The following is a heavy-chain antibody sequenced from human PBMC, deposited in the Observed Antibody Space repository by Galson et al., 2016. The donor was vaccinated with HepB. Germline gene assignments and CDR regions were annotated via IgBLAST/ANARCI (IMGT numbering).Heavy chain of an antibody. Sequence: SVKVSCKASGYIFTDYGISWVRQAPGQGLEWMGWINTYTDHTKYAQKVQGRVTMTTDTSTSTAYMELRSLRSDYTAVYYCAKTEGPTPFDSWGQGTLVTVSS. J-gene: IGHJ5*01. V-gene: IGHV1-18*01. D-gene: IGHD1-1*01. CDR3: AKTEGPTPFDS. CDR2: INTYTDHT. CDR1: GYIFTDYG.